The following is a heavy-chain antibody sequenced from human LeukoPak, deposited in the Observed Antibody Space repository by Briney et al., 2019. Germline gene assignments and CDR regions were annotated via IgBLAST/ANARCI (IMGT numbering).Heavy chain of an antibody. J-gene: IGHJ3*02. V-gene: IGHV4-34*01. CDR2: INHSGST. CDR1: GGSFSDCY. CDR3: ARGDYYYDSTDLGAFDI. D-gene: IGHD3-22*01. Sequence: SETLSLTCGVYGGSFSDCYWSWIRQPPGKGLEWIGEINHSGSTNCNPSLKSRVTISVDTSKNQFSQKLSSVTAADTAVYYCARGDYYYDSTDLGAFDIWGQGTMVTVSS.